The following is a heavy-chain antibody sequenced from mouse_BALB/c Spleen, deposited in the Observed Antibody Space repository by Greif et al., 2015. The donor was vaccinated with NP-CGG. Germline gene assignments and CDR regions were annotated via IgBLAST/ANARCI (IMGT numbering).Heavy chain of an antibody. CDR2: INSNGGST. CDR1: GFTFSSYG. V-gene: IGHV5-6-3*01. Sequence: EVMLVESGGGLVQPGGSLKLSCAASGFTFSSYGMSWVRQTPDKRLELVATINSNGGSTYYPDSVKGRFTISRDNAKNTLYLQMSSPKSEDTAMYYCARSIYYYGSPYWYFDVWGAWTTVTVSS. D-gene: IGHD1-1*01. J-gene: IGHJ1*01. CDR3: ARSIYYYGSPYWYFDV.